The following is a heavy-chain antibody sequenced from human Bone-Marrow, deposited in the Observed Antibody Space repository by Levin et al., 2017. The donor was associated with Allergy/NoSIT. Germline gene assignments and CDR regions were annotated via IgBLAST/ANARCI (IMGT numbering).Heavy chain of an antibody. Sequence: VSGPTLVKPTQILTLTCTFSGLSLTASEEGVGWIRPPPGKALEWLALIHGDGDQRYSPSLKSRLTITRDTSKKEVVLTAADVDPVDTATYYCAHNLGRAFDIWGQGTVVTVSS. CDR3: AHNLGRAFDI. D-gene: IGHD1-26*01. CDR2: IHGDGDQ. J-gene: IGHJ3*02. CDR1: GLSLTASEEG. V-gene: IGHV2-5*02.